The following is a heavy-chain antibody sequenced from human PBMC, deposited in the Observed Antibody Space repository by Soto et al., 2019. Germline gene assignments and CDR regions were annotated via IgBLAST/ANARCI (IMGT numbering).Heavy chain of an antibody. Sequence: QVQLVQSGAEVKKPGASVKVSCKASGYTFTSYAMNWVRQAPGQRLEWMGWINAGNGNTKYSQKFQGRVTITRDTSASTAYMELSSLRSEDTAVYYCARGYNWNYFGYWGQGTLVTVSS. CDR3: ARGYNWNYFGY. CDR1: GYTFTSYA. V-gene: IGHV1-3*01. CDR2: INAGNGNT. D-gene: IGHD1-20*01. J-gene: IGHJ4*02.